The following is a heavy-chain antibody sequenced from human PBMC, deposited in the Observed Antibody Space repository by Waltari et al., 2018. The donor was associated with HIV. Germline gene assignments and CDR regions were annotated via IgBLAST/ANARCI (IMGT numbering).Heavy chain of an antibody. V-gene: IGHV4-34*01. J-gene: IGHJ4*02. CDR3: ARRIIPPLVAAGRRQNPAPRTSFDS. CDR2: INRSGST. CDR1: GGSFSGYF. D-gene: IGHD2-15*01. Sequence: QVQLQQWGAGLLKPSETLSLTCAVYGGSFSGYFWSWIRQPPGKGLEWIAEINRSGSTNYNPSLKRRVTISMDTAKNQFSLRLNAVTAADTAVYYCARRIIPPLVAAGRRQNPAPRTSFDSWGLGTLVTVSS.